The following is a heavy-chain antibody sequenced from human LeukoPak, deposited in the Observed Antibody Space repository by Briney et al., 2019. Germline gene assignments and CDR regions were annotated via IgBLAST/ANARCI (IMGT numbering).Heavy chain of an antibody. J-gene: IGHJ4*02. Sequence: GGSLRLSCAASGFTFSSYAMHWVRQAPGKGLEWVAVISYDGSNEYYADSVKGRFTISRDNSKNTLYLQMNSLRAEDTAVYYCARDAGSYAQGLIDYWGQGTLVTVSS. D-gene: IGHD5-18*01. CDR2: ISYDGSNE. V-gene: IGHV3-30*04. CDR1: GFTFSSYA. CDR3: ARDAGSYAQGLIDY.